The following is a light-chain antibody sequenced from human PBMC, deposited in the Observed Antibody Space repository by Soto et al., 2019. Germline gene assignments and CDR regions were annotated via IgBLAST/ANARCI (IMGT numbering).Light chain of an antibody. CDR1: SSNMGTNT. V-gene: IGLV1-44*01. CDR2: SDN. J-gene: IGLJ2*01. Sequence: QSVLTQPPSASGTPGQTVTISCSGSSSNMGTNTVNWYQQLPRAAPKLLIYSDNQRPSGVPDRFSGSKSGTSASLAITGLQSEDEADYYCAAWDGSLNHILFGGGTKVTVL. CDR3: AAWDGSLNHIL.